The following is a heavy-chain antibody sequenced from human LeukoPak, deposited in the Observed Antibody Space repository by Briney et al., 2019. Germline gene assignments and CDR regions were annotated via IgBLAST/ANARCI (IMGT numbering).Heavy chain of an antibody. CDR2: ISPHSGFT. D-gene: IGHD7-27*01. CDR3: ARQTGDDALDI. Sequence: ASVKVSCKASGYTLTGHYIHWVRQAPGQGLEWMGWISPHSGFTMYPQRFQGRVTMTTDTSISTAYLEVRRLRSDDTAAYYCARQTGDDALDIWGQGTMITVYS. CDR1: GYTLTGHY. J-gene: IGHJ3*02. V-gene: IGHV1-2*02.